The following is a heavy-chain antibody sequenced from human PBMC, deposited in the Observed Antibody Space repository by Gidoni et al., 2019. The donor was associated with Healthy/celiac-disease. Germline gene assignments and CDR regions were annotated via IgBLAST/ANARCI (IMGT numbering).Heavy chain of an antibody. D-gene: IGHD5-12*01. V-gene: IGHV3-30-3*01. CDR2: ISYDGSNK. Sequence: QVQLVESGGGVVQPGRSLRLSCAASGFTFSSYAMHWVRQAPGKGLEWVAVISYDGSNKYYADSVKGRFTISRDNSKNTLYLQMNSLRAEDTAVYYCARAVDIVATIRYWGQGTLVTVSS. J-gene: IGHJ4*02. CDR1: GFTFSSYA. CDR3: ARAVDIVATIRY.